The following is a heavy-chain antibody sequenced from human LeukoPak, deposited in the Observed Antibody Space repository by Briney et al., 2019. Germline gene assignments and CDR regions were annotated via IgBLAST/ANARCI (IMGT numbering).Heavy chain of an antibody. CDR2: INHSGST. V-gene: IGHV4-34*01. J-gene: IGHJ3*02. CDR1: GGSFSTYY. D-gene: IGHD2-15*01. Sequence: PSETLSLTCAVYGGSFSTYYWNWIRQSPGKGLEWIGEINHSGSTNSNPSLKSRVTILIDTSKNRFSLKLSSVTAADTAVYYCARFPCSGDSCYSGIRAFDIWGQGTMVIVSS. CDR3: ARFPCSGDSCYSGIRAFDI.